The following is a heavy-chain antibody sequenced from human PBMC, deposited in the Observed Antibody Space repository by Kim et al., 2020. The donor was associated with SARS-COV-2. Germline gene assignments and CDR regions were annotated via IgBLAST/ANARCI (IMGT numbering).Heavy chain of an antibody. D-gene: IGHD6-19*01. J-gene: IGHJ4*02. CDR1: GGSIDTYY. CDR2: SYYSGKS. V-gene: IGHV4-59*01. Sequence: SETLSLTCTVSGGSIDTYYWTWIRQSPGRGLEWIGYSYYSGKSKYNPSFDSRVTISVDTSKNQFSLTLTSVTAADTAVYYCARQHSFSSGWMAFDYWGQGTLVTVSS. CDR3: ARQHSFSSGWMAFDY.